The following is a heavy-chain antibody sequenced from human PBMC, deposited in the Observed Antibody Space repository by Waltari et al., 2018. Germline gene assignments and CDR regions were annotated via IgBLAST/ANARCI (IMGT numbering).Heavy chain of an antibody. J-gene: IGHJ6*02. CDR1: GGPFSRYA. Sequence: QVQLVQSGAEVKKPGSSVKVSCKASGGPFSRYAIRWVRQAPGQGLEWMGGIIPIFGTANYAQKFQGRVTITADESTSTAYMELSSLRSEDTAVYYCARAEMATIVYYYYGMDVWGQGTTVTVSS. D-gene: IGHD5-12*01. CDR3: ARAEMATIVYYYYGMDV. CDR2: IIPIFGTA. V-gene: IGHV1-69*01.